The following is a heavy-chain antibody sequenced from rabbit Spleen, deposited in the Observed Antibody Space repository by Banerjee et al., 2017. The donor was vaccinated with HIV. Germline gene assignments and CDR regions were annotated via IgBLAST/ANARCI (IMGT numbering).Heavy chain of an antibody. Sequence: QEQLEESGGDLVKPEGSLTLTCTASGFSFSSTYWICWVRQAPGKGLEWIACIYTGDGTTHYASWAKGRFTISKTSSTTVTLQMTSLTAADTATYFCARDTSSSFSSYGMDLWGPGTLVTVS. V-gene: IGHV1S45*01. CDR1: GFSFSSTYW. D-gene: IGHD1-1*01. J-gene: IGHJ6*01. CDR2: IYTGDGTT. CDR3: ARDTSSSFSSYGMDL.